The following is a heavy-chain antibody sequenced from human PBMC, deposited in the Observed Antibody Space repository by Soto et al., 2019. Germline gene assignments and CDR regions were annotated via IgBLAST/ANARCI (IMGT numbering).Heavy chain of an antibody. J-gene: IGHJ5*02. CDR1: GFTFSSYA. Sequence: GGSLRLSCAASGFTFSSYAMHWVRQAPGKGLEWVAVISYDGSNKYYADSVKGRFTISRDNSKNTLYLQMNSLRAEDTAVYYCARHSASDSSSSRDHRFDPWGQGSLVTVSS. D-gene: IGHD6-6*01. V-gene: IGHV3-30-3*01. CDR3: ARHSASDSSSSRDHRFDP. CDR2: ISYDGSNK.